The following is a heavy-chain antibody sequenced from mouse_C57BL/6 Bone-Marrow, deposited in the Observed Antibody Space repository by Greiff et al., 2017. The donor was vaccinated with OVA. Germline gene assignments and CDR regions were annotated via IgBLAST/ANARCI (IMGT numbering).Heavy chain of an antibody. D-gene: IGHD2-4*01. J-gene: IGHJ3*01. Sequence: EVKLQESGGGLVKPGGSLKLSCAASGFTFSSYAMSWVRQTPEKRLEWVATISDGGSYTYYPDNVKGRFTISRDNAKNNLYLQMSHLKSEDTAMYYCARDRGDYDSSWFAYWGQGTLVTVSA. V-gene: IGHV5-4*01. CDR1: GFTFSSYA. CDR3: ARDRGDYDSSWFAY. CDR2: ISDGGSYT.